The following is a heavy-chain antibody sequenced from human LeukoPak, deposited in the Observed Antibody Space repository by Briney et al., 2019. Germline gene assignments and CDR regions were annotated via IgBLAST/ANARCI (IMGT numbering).Heavy chain of an antibody. CDR3: ARTHSDCSSTSCYSVANYYFDY. D-gene: IGHD2-2*01. V-gene: IGHV4-30-4*08. CDR2: IYYSGST. J-gene: IGHJ4*02. Sequence: SETLSLTXTVSGGSISSGDYYWSWIRQPPGKGLEWIGYIYYSGSTYYNPSLKSRVTISVDTSKNQFSLKLSSVTAADTAVYYCARTHSDCSSTSCYSVANYYFDYWGQRTLVTVSS. CDR1: GGSISSGDYY.